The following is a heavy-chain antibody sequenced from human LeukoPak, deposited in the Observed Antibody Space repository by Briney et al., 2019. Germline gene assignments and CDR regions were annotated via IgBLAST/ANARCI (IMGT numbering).Heavy chain of an antibody. Sequence: GGSLRLSCAASGLTFSSYWMSWVRQAPGKGLEWVANIKQDGSEKYYVDSVKGRFTISRDNAKNSLYLQMNSLRAEDTAVYYCARENWGVVVPAAIHRGYYYYGMDVWGQGTTVTVSS. V-gene: IGHV3-7*01. D-gene: IGHD2-2*02. CDR2: IKQDGSEK. CDR3: ARENWGVVVPAAIHRGYYYYGMDV. J-gene: IGHJ6*02. CDR1: GLTFSSYW.